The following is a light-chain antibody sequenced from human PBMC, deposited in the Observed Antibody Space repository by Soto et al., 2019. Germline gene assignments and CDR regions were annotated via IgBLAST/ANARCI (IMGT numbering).Light chain of an antibody. J-gene: IGLJ3*02. CDR2: KNS. CDR3: AAWDDSLNGRV. CDR1: TSNIGSNT. Sequence: QSVLTQPPSASRTPGQRLTISCSGSTSNIGSNTVNWYQQLPGTAPKLLIYKNSQRPSGVPDRFSGSSSGTSASLAISGLQSEDEADYYCAAWDDSLNGRVFGGGTKLTVL. V-gene: IGLV1-44*01.